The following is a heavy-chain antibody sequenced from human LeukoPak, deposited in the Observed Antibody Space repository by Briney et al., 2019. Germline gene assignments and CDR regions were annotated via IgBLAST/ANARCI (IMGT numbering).Heavy chain of an antibody. CDR1: GGSFSGYY. CDR2: INHSGST. CDR3: ARGPGVTGTIGFDY. D-gene: IGHD1-7*01. Sequence: SETLSLTCAVYGGSFSGYYWSWIRQPPGKGLEWIGEINHSGSTNYNPSLKSRVTISVDTSKNQFSLKLSSLTAADTAVYYCARGPGVTGTIGFDYWGQGTLVTVSS. J-gene: IGHJ4*02. V-gene: IGHV4-34*01.